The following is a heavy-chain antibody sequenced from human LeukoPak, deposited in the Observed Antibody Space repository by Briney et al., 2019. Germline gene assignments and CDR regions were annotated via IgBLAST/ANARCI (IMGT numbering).Heavy chain of an antibody. J-gene: IGHJ4*02. Sequence: SQTLSLTCTVSGGSISSAGYYWSWIRQHPGKGLEWIGYIYYSGSSYYNPSLKSRVTMSVDTSKNQFSLKLSSVSAADTAVYYCASGASIRHSDWLLGGYFDYWGQGTLATVSS. CDR3: ASGASIRHSDWLLGGYFDY. CDR2: IYYSGSS. D-gene: IGHD3-9*01. V-gene: IGHV4-31*03. CDR1: GGSISSAGYY.